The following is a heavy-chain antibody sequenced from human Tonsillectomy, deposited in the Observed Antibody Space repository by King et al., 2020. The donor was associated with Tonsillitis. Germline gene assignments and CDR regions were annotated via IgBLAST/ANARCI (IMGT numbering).Heavy chain of an antibody. J-gene: IGHJ4*02. V-gene: IGHV3-48*04. CDR2: ISSSSSTI. D-gene: IGHD1-26*01. CDR1: GFTFSSYS. Sequence: DVQLVESGGGLVQPGGSLRLSCAASGFTFSSYSMNWVRQAPGKGLEWVSYISSSSSTIYYTDSVKGRFTISRDNAKNSLYLQMNSLRAEDTAVYYCTGGAVGSEWELLPDYWGQGTLVTVSS. CDR3: TGGAVGSEWELLPDY.